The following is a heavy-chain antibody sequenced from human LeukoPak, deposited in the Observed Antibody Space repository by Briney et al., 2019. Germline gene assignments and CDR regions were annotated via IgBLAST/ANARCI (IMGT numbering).Heavy chain of an antibody. J-gene: IGHJ4*02. Sequence: SETLSLTCTVSGGSISSYYWSWIRQPPGKGLEWIGYIYYSGSTNYNPSLKSRVTISADTSKNQFSLKLSSVTAADTAVYYCARLYCGGDCYQFDYWGQGTLVTVSS. V-gene: IGHV4-59*01. CDR1: GGSISSYY. CDR3: ARLYCGGDCYQFDY. CDR2: IYYSGST. D-gene: IGHD2-21*02.